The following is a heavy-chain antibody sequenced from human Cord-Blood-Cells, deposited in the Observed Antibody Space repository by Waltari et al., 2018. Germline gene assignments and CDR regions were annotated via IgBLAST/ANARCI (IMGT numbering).Heavy chain of an antibody. D-gene: IGHD3-10*01. Sequence: QVQLQQWGAGLLKPSETLSLTCAVYGGSFSGYYWGWIRQPPGKGLEWIGEINHSGSTNYNPSLKSRVTISVDTSKNQFSLKLSSVTAADTAVYYCARSRMVRGVSDYWGQGTLVTVSS. V-gene: IGHV4-34*01. CDR3: ARSRMVRGVSDY. J-gene: IGHJ4*02. CDR2: INHSGST. CDR1: GGSFSGYY.